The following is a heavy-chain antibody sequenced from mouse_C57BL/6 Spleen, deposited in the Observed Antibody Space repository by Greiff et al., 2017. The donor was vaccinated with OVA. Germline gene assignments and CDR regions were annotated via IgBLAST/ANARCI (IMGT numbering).Heavy chain of an antibody. CDR1: GYSITSGYY. J-gene: IGHJ3*01. CDR2: ISYDGSN. Sequence: EVQLQQSGPGLVKPSQSLSLTCSVPGYSITSGYYWNWIRQFPGNKLEWMGYISYDGSNNYNPSLKNRISITRDTSKNQFFLKLNSVTTEDTATYYGARGEDGYFPWFAYWGQGTLVTVSA. V-gene: IGHV3-6*01. D-gene: IGHD2-3*01. CDR3: ARGEDGYFPWFAY.